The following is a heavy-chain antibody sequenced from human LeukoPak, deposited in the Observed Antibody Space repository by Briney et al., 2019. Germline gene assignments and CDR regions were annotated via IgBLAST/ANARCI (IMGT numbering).Heavy chain of an antibody. CDR1: GGSISSGGYS. CDR2: IYHSGST. Sequence: PSETLSLTCAVSGGSISSGGYSWSWIRQPPGKGLEWIGYIYHSGSTYYNPSLKSRVTISVDRSKNQFSLKLSSVTAADTAVYYCARALAAAGYYFDYWGQGTLVTVSS. J-gene: IGHJ4*02. V-gene: IGHV4-30-2*01. D-gene: IGHD6-13*01. CDR3: ARALAAAGYYFDY.